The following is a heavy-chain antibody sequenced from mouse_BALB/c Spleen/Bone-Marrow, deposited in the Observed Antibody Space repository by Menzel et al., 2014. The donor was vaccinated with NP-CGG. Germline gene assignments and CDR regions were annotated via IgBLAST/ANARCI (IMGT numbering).Heavy chain of an antibody. CDR3: ARHGITRLLDY. J-gene: IGHJ2*01. V-gene: IGHV5-6-5*01. CDR1: GFTFSSYA. D-gene: IGHD2-4*01. CDR2: ISSGGST. Sequence: LQQSGGGLVKPGGSLKLSCAASGFTFSSYAMSWVRQTPEKRLEWVASISSGGSTYYPDSVKGRFTISRDNARNILYLQMSSLRSEDTAMYYCARHGITRLLDYWGQGTTLTVSS.